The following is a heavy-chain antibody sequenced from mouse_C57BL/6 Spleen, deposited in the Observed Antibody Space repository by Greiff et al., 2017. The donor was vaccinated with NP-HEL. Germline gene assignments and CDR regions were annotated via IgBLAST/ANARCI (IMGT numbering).Heavy chain of an antibody. CDR3: ARAGYYYGGFDY. CDR1: GFTFSDYG. CDR2: ISSGSSTI. V-gene: IGHV5-17*01. D-gene: IGHD1-1*01. Sequence: EVKVVESGGGLVKPGGSLKLSCAASGFTFSDYGMHWVRQAPEKGLEWVAYISSGSSTIYYADTVKGRFTISRDNAKHTLFLQMTSLRSEDTAMYYCARAGYYYGGFDYWGQGTTLTVSS. J-gene: IGHJ2*01.